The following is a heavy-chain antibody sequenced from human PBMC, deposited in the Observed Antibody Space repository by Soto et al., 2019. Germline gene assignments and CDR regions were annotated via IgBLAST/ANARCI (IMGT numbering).Heavy chain of an antibody. J-gene: IGHJ3*02. CDR1: GGSLSDYF. CDR2: INHLGSI. CDR3: ARGSYGDYGVAFDI. Sequence: SSETLSLTCVVSGGSLSDYFWSWIRQPPGMALEWIGEINHLGSINYNPSLKSRVTMSVDTSKNQFSLKLSSVTAADTAVYYCARGSYGDYGVAFDIWGQGTMVTVSS. D-gene: IGHD4-17*01. V-gene: IGHV4-34*01.